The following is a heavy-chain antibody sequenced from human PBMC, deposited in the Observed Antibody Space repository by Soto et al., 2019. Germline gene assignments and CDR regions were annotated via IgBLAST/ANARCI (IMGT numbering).Heavy chain of an antibody. CDR2: INPNSGGT. CDR3: ARDPSSDSSSWYDY. Sequence: GASVKVSCKASGYTFTGYYMHWVRQAPGQGLEWMGWINPNSGGTNYAQKFQGWVTMTRDTYISTVYMELSRLRSDDTAVYYCARDPSSDSSSWYDYWGQGTLVNVSS. V-gene: IGHV1-2*04. J-gene: IGHJ4*01. CDR1: GYTFTGYY. D-gene: IGHD6-13*01.